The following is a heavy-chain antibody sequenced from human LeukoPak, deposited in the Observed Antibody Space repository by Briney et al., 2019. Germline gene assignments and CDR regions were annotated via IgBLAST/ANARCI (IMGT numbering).Heavy chain of an antibody. Sequence: AGGSLRLSCAASEFAVSINYISWVRQAPGKGLEWVSLIYSGGDTYYSDSVKGRFTISRDNSMNTLYLQMNSLRAEDTAVYYCSTRVYWGQGTLVTVSS. CDR3: STRVY. J-gene: IGHJ4*02. V-gene: IGHV3-66*01. CDR2: IYSGGDT. CDR1: EFAVSINY.